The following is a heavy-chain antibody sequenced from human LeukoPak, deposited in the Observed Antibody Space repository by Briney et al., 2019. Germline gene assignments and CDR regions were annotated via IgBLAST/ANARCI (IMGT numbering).Heavy chain of an antibody. Sequence: GASVKVSCKASGYTFTSYGISWVRQAPGQGLEWMGWISAYNGNTNYAQKLQGRVTMTTDTSTSTAYMELRSLRSDDTAVCYCARDSNYDILTGLFKPTADYWGQGTLVTVSS. CDR3: ARDSNYDILTGLFKPTADY. J-gene: IGHJ4*02. CDR2: ISAYNGNT. D-gene: IGHD3-9*01. CDR1: GYTFTSYG. V-gene: IGHV1-18*01.